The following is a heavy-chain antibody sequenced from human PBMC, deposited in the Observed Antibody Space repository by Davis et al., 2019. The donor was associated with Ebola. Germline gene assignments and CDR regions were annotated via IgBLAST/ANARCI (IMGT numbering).Heavy chain of an antibody. V-gene: IGHV3-74*01. CDR1: GFTFNKFW. Sequence: PGGSLRLSCAASGFTFNKFWMHWVRQAPGKGLEWVSRINNDGTDTNYADSVRGRFIISRDNAKNTLHLQMNSLRAEDTALYYCVRDNIQLGDPWGQGTLVTVSS. CDR3: VRDNIQLGDP. D-gene: IGHD1-1*01. CDR2: INNDGTDT. J-gene: IGHJ5*02.